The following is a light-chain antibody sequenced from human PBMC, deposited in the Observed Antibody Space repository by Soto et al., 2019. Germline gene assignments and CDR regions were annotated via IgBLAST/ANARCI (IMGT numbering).Light chain of an antibody. CDR3: QVWDSSSDHWV. Sequence: SYELTQPPSVSVAPGKTARITCGGKNIGSKSVHWYQQKPGQAPVLVIYYDSDRPSGIPERFSGSNSGNTATLTISRVEAGDEADYYCQVWDSSSDHWVFGGGTKLIVL. CDR2: YDS. CDR1: NIGSKS. J-gene: IGLJ3*02. V-gene: IGLV3-21*04.